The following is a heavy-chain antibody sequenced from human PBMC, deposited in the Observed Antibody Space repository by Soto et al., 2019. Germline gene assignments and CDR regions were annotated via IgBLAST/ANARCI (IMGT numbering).Heavy chain of an antibody. CDR2: ISAYNGNT. J-gene: IGHJ6*02. D-gene: IGHD6-13*01. Sequence: ASVKVSCKASGYTFTSYGISWVRQAPGQGLEWMGWISAYNGNTNYAQKLQGRVTMTTDTSTSTAYMELRRLRSDDTAVYYCAAGTSYYYYGMDVWGQGTTVTVSS. CDR3: AAGTSYYYYGMDV. V-gene: IGHV1-18*04. CDR1: GYTFTSYG.